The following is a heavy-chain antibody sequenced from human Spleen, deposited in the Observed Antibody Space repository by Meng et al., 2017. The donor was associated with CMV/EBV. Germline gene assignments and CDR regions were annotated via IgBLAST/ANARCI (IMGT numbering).Heavy chain of an antibody. CDR1: GFTFSSFW. CDR3: AKDLYLSTPTYGMDV. Sequence: GESLKISCAVSGFTFSSFWMSWVRQAPGKGLEWVANINLDGSEKNYVGSVKGRFTNSIDNSKNTLYLQMNSLRAEDTAVYYCAKDLYLSTPTYGMDVWGQGTTVTVSS. D-gene: IGHD2-21*01. CDR2: INLDGSEK. V-gene: IGHV3-7*01. J-gene: IGHJ6*02.